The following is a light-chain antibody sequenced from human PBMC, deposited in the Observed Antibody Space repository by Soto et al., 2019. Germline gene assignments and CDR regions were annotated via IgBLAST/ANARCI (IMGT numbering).Light chain of an antibody. CDR1: NSDIGDYNY. CDR3: SSFTSSSTII. J-gene: IGLJ7*01. CDR2: EVT. V-gene: IGLV2-14*01. Sequence: QSVLTQPASVSGSPGQSITISCTGTNSDIGDYNYVSWYQQHPGRVPKLIIYEVTNRPSGVSNRFSGSKSGNSASLTISGLQAEDEADYYCSSFTSSSTIIFGSGTQLTVL.